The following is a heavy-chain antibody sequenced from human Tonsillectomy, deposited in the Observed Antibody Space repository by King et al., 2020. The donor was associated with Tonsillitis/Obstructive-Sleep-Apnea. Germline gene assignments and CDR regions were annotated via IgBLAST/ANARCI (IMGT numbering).Heavy chain of an antibody. D-gene: IGHD3-22*01. J-gene: IGHJ6*03. V-gene: IGHV3-23*04. CDR1: GFTFSIYA. CDR3: ATDSDRSGYYPSNYYYMDV. Sequence: VQLVESGGGLVQPGGALRLSCAAYGFTFSIYAMTWVRQAPGKGLEGVSLISGSGGSTYYADSVKGRFTISRDNSKNTLYLQMNSLRVEDTAVYYCATDSDRSGYYPSNYYYMDVWGKGTTVTVSS. CDR2: ISGSGGST.